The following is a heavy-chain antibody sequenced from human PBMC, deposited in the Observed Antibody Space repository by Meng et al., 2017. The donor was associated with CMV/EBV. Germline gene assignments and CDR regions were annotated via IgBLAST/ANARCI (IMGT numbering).Heavy chain of an antibody. CDR1: CGSISSSSYY. Sequence: LPLQDSGPGLAKPSETLSLTCTGSCGSISSSSYYGGWIRQPPGKGLEWIGSIYYSGSTYYNPSLKSRVTISVDTSKNQFSLKLSSVTAADTAVYYCARDRDIVVVPGDPWFDPWGQGTLVTVSS. J-gene: IGHJ5*02. CDR2: IYYSGST. CDR3: ARDRDIVVVPGDPWFDP. D-gene: IGHD2-2*01. V-gene: IGHV4-39*07.